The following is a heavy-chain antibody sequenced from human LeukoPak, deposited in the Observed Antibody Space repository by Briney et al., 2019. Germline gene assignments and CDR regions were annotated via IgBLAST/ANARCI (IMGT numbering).Heavy chain of an antibody. CDR1: GFTFSSYW. CDR3: ARASRIAAAAYYYYYYMDV. CDR2: INSDGSST. V-gene: IGHV3-74*01. D-gene: IGHD6-13*01. J-gene: IGHJ6*03. Sequence: GGSLRLSCAASGFTFSSYWMHWVRQAPGKGLVWVSRINSDGSSTSYADSVKGRFTISRDNAKNTLYLQMNSLRAEDTAVYYCARASRIAAAAYYYYYYMDVWGKGTTVTISS.